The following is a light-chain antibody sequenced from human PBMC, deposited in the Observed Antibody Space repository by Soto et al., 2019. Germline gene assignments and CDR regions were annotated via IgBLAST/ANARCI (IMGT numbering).Light chain of an antibody. Sequence: DIQMTQSPSTLSASVGDRVTITCRASQSASTFLAWYQQKPGQAPKLLIYDSSTFQSGVPSRFSASGSGTEFALTISGLQPDDFAVYYCQQYNRYAVTFGQGTKVDIK. CDR2: DSS. CDR3: QQYNRYAVT. J-gene: IGKJ1*01. CDR1: QSASTF. V-gene: IGKV1-5*01.